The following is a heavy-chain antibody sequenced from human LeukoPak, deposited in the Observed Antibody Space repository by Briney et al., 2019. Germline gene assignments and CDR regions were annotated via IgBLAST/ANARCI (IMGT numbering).Heavy chain of an antibody. CDR2: IYYSGST. Sequence: SETLSLTCTVSGGSISSGDYYWSWIRQPPGKGLEWIGYIYYSGSTYYNPSLKSRVTISVDTSKNQFSLKLSSVTAADTAVYYCARGVRSSGRYYFDYWGQGTLVTVSS. V-gene: IGHV4-30-4*08. D-gene: IGHD6-19*01. CDR1: GGSISSGDYY. J-gene: IGHJ4*02. CDR3: ARGVRSSGRYYFDY.